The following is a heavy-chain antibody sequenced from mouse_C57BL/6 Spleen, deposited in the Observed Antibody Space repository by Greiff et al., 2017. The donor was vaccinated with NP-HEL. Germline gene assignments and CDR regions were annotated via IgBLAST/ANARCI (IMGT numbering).Heavy chain of an antibody. CDR2: IYPGDGDT. V-gene: IGHV1-80*01. CDR1: GYAFSSYW. J-gene: IGHJ2*01. Sequence: QVQLKQSGAELVKPGASVKISCKASGYAFSSYWMNWVKQRPGKGLEWIGQIYPGDGDTNYNGKFKGKATLTADKSSSTAYMQLSSLTSEDSAVYFCARYITTVASFDYWGQGTTLTVSS. D-gene: IGHD1-1*01. CDR3: ARYITTVASFDY.